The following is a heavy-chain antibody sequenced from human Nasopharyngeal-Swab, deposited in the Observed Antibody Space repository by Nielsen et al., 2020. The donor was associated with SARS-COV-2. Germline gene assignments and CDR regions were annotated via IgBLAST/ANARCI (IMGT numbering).Heavy chain of an antibody. J-gene: IGHJ5*02. CDR3: ARPNYCNGRGCYGATHNWFDP. V-gene: IGHV1-18*04. Sequence: ASVKVSCKASGYTFTGYYMHWVRQAPGQGLEWMGWINTYNGDTNYAQNFQGRVTVTTDTSTSTAYMELRSLRSDDTAVYYCARPNYCNGRGCYGATHNWFDPWGQGTLVTVSS. CDR2: INTYNGDT. CDR1: GYTFTGYY. D-gene: IGHD2-15*01.